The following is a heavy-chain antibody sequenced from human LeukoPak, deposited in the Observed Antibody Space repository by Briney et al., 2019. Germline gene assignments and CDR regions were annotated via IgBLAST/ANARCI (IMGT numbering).Heavy chain of an antibody. CDR2: ISLDGRHK. Sequence: GGSLRLSCAASGFIFSSHVMHWVRQAPGKGLEWVAMISLDGRHKYYADSVKGLFTVSRDNSINTLHLQMNSLRAEDTAVYYCARERTGYSSGWDALDIWGQGTMVIVSP. V-gene: IGHV3-30*04. J-gene: IGHJ3*02. D-gene: IGHD6-19*01. CDR1: GFIFSSHV. CDR3: ARERTGYSSGWDALDI.